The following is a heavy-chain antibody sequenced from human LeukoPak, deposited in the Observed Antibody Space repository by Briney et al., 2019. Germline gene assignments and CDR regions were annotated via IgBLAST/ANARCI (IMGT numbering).Heavy chain of an antibody. CDR3: ARRGGGCSGGYCYFLLDY. Sequence: PSETLSLTCTVSGGSINGGDYYWSWIRQPPGKGLEWIGYIYYSGNTYYNPSLKSRVTISVDTSKNQFSLKLNSVTAADTAVYYCARRGGGCSGGYCYFLLDYWGQGTLVTVSS. CDR1: GGSINGGDYY. D-gene: IGHD2-15*01. V-gene: IGHV4-30-4*01. J-gene: IGHJ4*02. CDR2: IYYSGNT.